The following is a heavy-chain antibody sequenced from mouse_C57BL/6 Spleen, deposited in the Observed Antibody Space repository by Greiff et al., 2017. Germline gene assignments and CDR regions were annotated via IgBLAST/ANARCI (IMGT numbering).Heavy chain of an antibody. D-gene: IGHD2-4*01. Sequence: EVQLVESGGGLVKPGGSLKLSCAASGFTFSDYGMHWVRQAPEKGLEWVAYISSGSSTIYYADTVKGRFTISRDNAKNTLFLQMTSLRSEDTAMYYCAREYYDYLYCYAMDYWGQGTSVTVSS. V-gene: IGHV5-17*01. J-gene: IGHJ4*01. CDR3: AREYYDYLYCYAMDY. CDR1: GFTFSDYG. CDR2: ISSGSSTI.